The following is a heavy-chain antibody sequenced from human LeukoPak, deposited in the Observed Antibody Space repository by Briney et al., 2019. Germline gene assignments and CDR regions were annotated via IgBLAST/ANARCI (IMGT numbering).Heavy chain of an antibody. CDR3: AREVDSHGTLFYYGMDV. CDR2: TYYRSKWYN. CDR1: GYSVSINSAA. J-gene: IGHJ6*02. Sequence: SQTLSLTCAISGYSVSINSAAWNWIRQSPSRGLEWLGRTYYRSKWYNDYAVSVKSRITINPDTSKNQFSLQLNSVSPEDTAVYYCAREVDSHGTLFYYGMDVWGQGTTVTVSS. V-gene: IGHV6-1*01. D-gene: IGHD6-13*01.